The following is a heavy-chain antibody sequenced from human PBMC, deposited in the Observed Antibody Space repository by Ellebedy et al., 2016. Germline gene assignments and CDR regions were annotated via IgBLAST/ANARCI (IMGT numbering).Heavy chain of an antibody. CDR2: ISSSSSYI. D-gene: IGHD3-10*01. J-gene: IGHJ4*02. V-gene: IGHV3-21*04. Sequence: GGSLRLSXVASRFTFSSYSMNWVRQAPGKGLEWVSSISSSSSYIYYADSVKGRFTISRDNSKNTLYLQMNSLRAEDTAVYYCAKCEFPDDYWGQGTLVTVSS. CDR3: AKCEFPDDY. CDR1: RFTFSSYS.